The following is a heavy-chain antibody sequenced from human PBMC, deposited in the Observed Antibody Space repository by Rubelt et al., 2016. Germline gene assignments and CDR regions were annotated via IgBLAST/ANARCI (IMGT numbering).Heavy chain of an antibody. D-gene: IGHD6-13*01. CDR1: GFTYTYST. V-gene: IGHV3-23*01. CDR3: AKGHSNLDY. Sequence: ASGFTYTYSTMTCVRQAPGKGLEWVSAISGNGGSTYYADSVRGRFTISRDNYRNTLYLQMNSLRAEDTAVYYCAKGHSNLDYWGQGTLVTVSS. J-gene: IGHJ4*02. CDR2: ISGNGGST.